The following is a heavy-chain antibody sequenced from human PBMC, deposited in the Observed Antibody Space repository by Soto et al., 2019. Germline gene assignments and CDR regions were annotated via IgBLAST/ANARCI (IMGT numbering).Heavy chain of an antibody. Sequence: WESLSLTCTVPGSPISGYYWSWIRQPPGKGLERIGYIYYSGSTNSNPSLKSRVTISVDTSKNQFSLKLSSVTAADTAVYYCARGRFLEWGSHLLGYYYGMDVWGQGTTVTVS. V-gene: IGHV4-59*01. D-gene: IGHD3-3*01. J-gene: IGHJ6*02. CDR1: GSPISGYY. CDR3: ARGRFLEWGSHLLGYYYGMDV. CDR2: IYYSGST.